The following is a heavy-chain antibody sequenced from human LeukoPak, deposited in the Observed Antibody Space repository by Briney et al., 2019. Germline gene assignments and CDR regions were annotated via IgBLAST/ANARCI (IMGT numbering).Heavy chain of an antibody. CDR2: MNPNSGNT. CDR3: ARPLVAATPGDAFDI. D-gene: IGHD2-15*01. Sequence: AASVKVSCKASGYTFTGYYMHWVRQAPGQGLEWMGWMNPNSGNTGYAQKFQGRVTMTRNTSISTAYMELSSLRSEDTAVYYCARPLVAATPGDAFDIWGQGTMVTVSS. V-gene: IGHV1-8*02. J-gene: IGHJ3*02. CDR1: GYTFTGYY.